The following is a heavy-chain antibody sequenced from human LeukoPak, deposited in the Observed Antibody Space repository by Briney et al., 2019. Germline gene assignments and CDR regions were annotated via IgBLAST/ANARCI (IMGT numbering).Heavy chain of an antibody. V-gene: IGHV4-34*01. J-gene: IGHJ4*02. CDR1: GGSFSGYY. D-gene: IGHD2-2*01. Sequence: KPSETLSLTCAVYGGSFSGYYWSWIRQPPGEGLEWIGEINHSGSTNYNPSLKSRVTISVDTSKNQFSLKLSSVTAADTAVYYCARGPRCCSSTSCYRYYFDYWGQGTLVTVSS. CDR3: ARGPRCCSSTSCYRYYFDY. CDR2: INHSGST.